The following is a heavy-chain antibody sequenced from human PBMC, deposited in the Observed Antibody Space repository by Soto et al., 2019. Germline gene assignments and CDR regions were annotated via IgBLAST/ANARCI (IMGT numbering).Heavy chain of an antibody. J-gene: IGHJ4*02. V-gene: IGHV3-30*18. D-gene: IGHD3-3*01. CDR1: KFTFSSYS. CDR3: AKDFGYAGYYYFDY. Sequence: PGGSLRLSCAASKFTFSSYSMNWVRQAPGKGLEWVAVMSYDGSNEYYADSVKGRFTISRDNSKNTLCLQMNSLRAEDTAVYYCAKDFGYAGYYYFDYWGQGTLVTVSS. CDR2: MSYDGSNE.